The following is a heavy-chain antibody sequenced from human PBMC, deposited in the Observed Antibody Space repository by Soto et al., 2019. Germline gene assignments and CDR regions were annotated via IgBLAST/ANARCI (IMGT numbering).Heavy chain of an antibody. J-gene: IGHJ4*02. D-gene: IGHD1-20*01. CDR1: GFTFSQYG. V-gene: IGHV3-30*18. CDR3: AKETTERISSSLDY. Sequence: QVQLVESGGGVGQPGRSLRLSCLASGFTFSQYGMQWVRQAPGKGLEWVAVISYGGGAQFYADSVKGRFTISRDNSKNTLFLQMNNLRPEDTAVYYCAKETTERISSSLDYWGQGTLVTVS. CDR2: ISYGGGAQ.